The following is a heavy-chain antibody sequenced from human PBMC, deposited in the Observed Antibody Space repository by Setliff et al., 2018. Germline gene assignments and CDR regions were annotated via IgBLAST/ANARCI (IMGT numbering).Heavy chain of an antibody. V-gene: IGHV3-64D*09. J-gene: IGHJ3*01. D-gene: IGHD2-21*02. CDR2: ISSTGIPI. CDR3: VKDPSVYGADSGSS. Sequence: GGSLRLSCSASGFTFSRYAMHWVRQAPRKGLESVSAISSTGIPIYYADSVKARFTISRDDAQNTLYLQMSSLRTDDTAVYYCVKDPSVYGADSGSSWGQGTMVT. CDR1: GFTFSRYA.